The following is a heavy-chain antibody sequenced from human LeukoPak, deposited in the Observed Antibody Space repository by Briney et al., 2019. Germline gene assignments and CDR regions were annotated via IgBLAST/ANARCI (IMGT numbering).Heavy chain of an antibody. CDR1: GFTFTNAW. V-gene: IGHV3-15*01. J-gene: IGHJ2*01. Sequence: GGSLRLSCSAPGFTFTNAWMSWVRQAPGKGLEWVGLIKSKTDGGTTDYAAPVQGRFTISRDDSNNTLHLQMSSLKTEDTGVYYCATVYWYFDLWGPGTLLSVSA. CDR2: IKSKTDGGTT. CDR3: ATVYWYFDL.